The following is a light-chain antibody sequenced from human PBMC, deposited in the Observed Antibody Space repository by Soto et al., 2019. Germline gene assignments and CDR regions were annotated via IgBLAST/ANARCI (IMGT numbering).Light chain of an antibody. CDR3: CSSAPESTYV. V-gene: IGLV2-23*01. Sequence: QSVLAQPASVSGSPGQSITISCTGTSSDVGAYNSVSWYQQHPHRAPQVIIYKGTQRLSGVSNRFSGSTSGNAASLTISALQADDEADDFCCSSAPESTYVFGTGTKVTVL. J-gene: IGLJ1*01. CDR2: KGT. CDR1: SSDVGAYNS.